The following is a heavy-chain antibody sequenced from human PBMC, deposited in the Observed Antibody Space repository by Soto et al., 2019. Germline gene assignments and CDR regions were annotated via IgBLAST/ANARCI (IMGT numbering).Heavy chain of an antibody. CDR2: IKSKTDGGTT. V-gene: IGHV3-15*01. Sequence: GGSLRLSCTASGFTFSDAWMSWVRQAPGKGLEWVGRIKSKTDGGTTDYAAPVKGRFTISRDDSKNTLYVQMNSLKTEDTAVYYCTTHSNYYDSSGYQYWGQGTLVTVSS. CDR1: GFTFSDAW. J-gene: IGHJ4*02. CDR3: TTHSNYYDSSGYQY. D-gene: IGHD3-22*01.